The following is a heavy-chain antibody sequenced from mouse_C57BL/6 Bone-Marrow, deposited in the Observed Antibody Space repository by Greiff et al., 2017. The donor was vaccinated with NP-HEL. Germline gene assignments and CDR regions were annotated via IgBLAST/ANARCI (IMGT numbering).Heavy chain of an antibody. CDR2: IYPSDSET. V-gene: IGHV1-61*01. CDR3: AREDWAWFAY. Sequence: VQLQQPGAELVRPGSSVKLSCKASGYTFTSYRMDWVKQRPGQGLEWIGNIYPSDSETHYNQKFKDKATLTVDKSSSTAYMQLSSLTSEDSAVYYCAREDWAWFAYWGQGTLVTVSA. CDR1: GYTFTSYR. J-gene: IGHJ3*01. D-gene: IGHD4-1*01.